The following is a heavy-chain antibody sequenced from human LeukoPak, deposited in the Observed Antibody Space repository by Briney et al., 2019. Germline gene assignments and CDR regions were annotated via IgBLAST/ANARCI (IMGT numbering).Heavy chain of an antibody. Sequence: PGGSLRLSCAASGFTFSSYSMNRVRQAPGKGLEWVSSISSSGGTTYYADSVKGLFTVSRDNSKNTLYLQMNNLSAADTAVYYCAKDTKNMDVWGKGTTVAIS. CDR3: AKDTKNMDV. CDR2: ISSSGGTT. D-gene: IGHD2-8*01. V-gene: IGHV3-23*01. CDR1: GFTFSSYS. J-gene: IGHJ6*03.